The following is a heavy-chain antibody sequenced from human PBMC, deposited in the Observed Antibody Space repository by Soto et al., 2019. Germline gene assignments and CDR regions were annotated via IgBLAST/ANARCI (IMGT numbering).Heavy chain of an antibody. V-gene: IGHV1-2*04. CDR3: ARESRITILGVVTTDHVFYAFDI. CDR1: GYTFTGYY. J-gene: IGHJ3*02. Sequence: QVQLVQSGAEVKKPGASVKVSCKASGYTFTGYYMHWVRQAPGQGLEWMGWINPNSGGTNYAQKFQGWVTMTRDTSISTAYMELSRLRSDDTAVYYCARESRITILGVVTTDHVFYAFDIWGQGTMVTVSS. D-gene: IGHD3-3*01. CDR2: INPNSGGT.